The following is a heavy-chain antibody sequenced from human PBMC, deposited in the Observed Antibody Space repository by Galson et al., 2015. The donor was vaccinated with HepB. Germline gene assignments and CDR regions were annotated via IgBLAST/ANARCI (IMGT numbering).Heavy chain of an antibody. J-gene: IGHJ4*02. CDR2: VSYDGSNK. D-gene: IGHD2-2*01. CDR3: ARDPVVPAANYFDY. Sequence: SLRLSCAASGFTFSSYSMNWVRQAPGKGLEWVAVVSYDGSNKYYADSVKGRFTISRDNSKNTLYLQMNSLRAEDTALYYCARDPVVPAANYFDYWGQGTLVTVSS. V-gene: IGHV3-30*03. CDR1: GFTFSSYS.